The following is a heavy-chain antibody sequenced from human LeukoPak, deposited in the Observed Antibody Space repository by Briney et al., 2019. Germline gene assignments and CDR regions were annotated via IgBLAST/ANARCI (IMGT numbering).Heavy chain of an antibody. V-gene: IGHV3-53*01. J-gene: IGHJ4*02. CDR3: ARDLYSSAWYGIH. CDR2: LYSDGDT. D-gene: IGHD6-19*01. CDR1: GFALSSNY. Sequence: PGGSLRLSCAASGFALSSNYVGWVRQAPGGGLHWVSLLYSDGDTYYADSVKGRFTISRDTSKNTLYLQMNSLRVDDTAVYYCARDLYSSAWYGIHWGQGTLVTVSS.